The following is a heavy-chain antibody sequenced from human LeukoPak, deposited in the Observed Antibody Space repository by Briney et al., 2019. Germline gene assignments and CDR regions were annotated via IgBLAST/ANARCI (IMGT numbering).Heavy chain of an antibody. Sequence: PGGSLRLSCAASGFTFGSYWMHWVRQAPGKGLVWVSRINTDVNSTAYADSVKGRFTISRDTARNTLYLQMNSLRAEDTAVYYCARDLGWSIFGIWGQGTMVTVSS. CDR1: GFTFGSYW. J-gene: IGHJ3*02. CDR3: ARDLGWSIFGI. V-gene: IGHV3-74*01. CDR2: INTDVNST. D-gene: IGHD2-8*02.